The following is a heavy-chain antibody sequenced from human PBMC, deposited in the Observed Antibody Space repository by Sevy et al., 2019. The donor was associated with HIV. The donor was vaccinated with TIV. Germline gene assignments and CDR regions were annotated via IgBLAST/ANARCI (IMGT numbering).Heavy chain of an antibody. CDR3: AKGDGALTGIDP. Sequence: GGSLRLSCAASGFTFSDYAMHWVRLAPDKGLEWVALMSYDGSNQYYADSVKGRFTISRDNSKNTLYLQMNSLRVEDTAVYYCAKGDGALTGIDPWGQGTLVTVSS. J-gene: IGHJ5*02. V-gene: IGHV3-30*18. CDR1: GFTFSDYA. D-gene: IGHD7-27*01. CDR2: MSYDGSNQ.